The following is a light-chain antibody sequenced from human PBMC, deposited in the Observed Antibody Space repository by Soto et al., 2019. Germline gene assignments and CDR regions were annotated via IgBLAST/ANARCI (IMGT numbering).Light chain of an antibody. J-gene: IGLJ1*01. CDR1: SSDVGDYNY. CDR2: EVS. Sequence: QSALTQPASVSGSPGQSITISCIGTSSDVGDYNYVSWYQQHPGKAPKLMIYEVSNRALGVSYRFSGSKSGNTASMTISVLQAEDEADYYCSSYTSSSTDVFGTGTKLTVL. CDR3: SSYTSSSTDV. V-gene: IGLV2-14*01.